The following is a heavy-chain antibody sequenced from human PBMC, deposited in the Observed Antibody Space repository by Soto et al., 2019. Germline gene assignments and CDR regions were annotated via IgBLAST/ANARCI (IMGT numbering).Heavy chain of an antibody. J-gene: IGHJ4*02. CDR3: ARDADTSGHYSYFDY. D-gene: IGHD3-22*01. CDR1: GFTVSSNY. Sequence: GGSLRLSCAASGFTVSSNYMSWVRQAPGKGLEWVAAISGSGGSTYYADSVKGRFTISRDNSNNALYLQINNLRAEDTALYYCARDADTSGHYSYFDYWGQGILVTVSS. V-gene: IGHV3-23*01. CDR2: ISGSGGST.